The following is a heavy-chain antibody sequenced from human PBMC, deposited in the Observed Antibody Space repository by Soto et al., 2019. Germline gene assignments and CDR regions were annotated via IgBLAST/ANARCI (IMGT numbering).Heavy chain of an antibody. CDR2: TYYRSKWYN. V-gene: IGHV6-1*01. J-gene: IGHJ6*02. CDR3: ARASSIAARFPAPHYYYYGMDV. D-gene: IGHD6-6*01. Sequence: PSQTLSPTCAISGDSVSSNSAAWNWIRQSPSRGLEWLGRTYYRSKWYNDYAVSVKSRITINPDTSKNQFSLQLNSVTPEDTAVYYCARASSIAARFPAPHYYYYGMDVWGQGNTVTVSS. CDR1: GDSVSSNSAA.